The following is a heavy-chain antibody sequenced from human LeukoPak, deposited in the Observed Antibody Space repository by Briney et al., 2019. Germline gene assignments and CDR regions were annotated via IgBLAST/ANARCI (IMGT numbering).Heavy chain of an antibody. CDR3: ARGGTAWGKSWFDP. V-gene: IGHV1-2*02. CDR2: INPNSGGT. D-gene: IGHD2-21*02. J-gene: IGHJ5*02. Sequence: ASVKVSCKASGYTFTGYYMHWVRQAPGLGLAWMGWINPNSGGTNYAQNFQGRVTMTRDTSISTAYMELSRLRSDDTALYYCARGGTAWGKSWFDPWGQGTLVTVSS. CDR1: GYTFTGYY.